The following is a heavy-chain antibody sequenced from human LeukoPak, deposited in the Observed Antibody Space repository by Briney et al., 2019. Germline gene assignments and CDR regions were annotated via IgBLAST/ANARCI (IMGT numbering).Heavy chain of an antibody. Sequence: PGRALRLSCAASGFTFDDYAMHWVRQAPGKGLEWVSGISWNSGSIGYADSVKGRFTISRDNAKNSLYLQMNSLRAEDTALYYCAKDSLPFGVVIIEYYFDYWGQGTLVTVSS. V-gene: IGHV3-9*01. D-gene: IGHD3-3*01. J-gene: IGHJ4*02. CDR1: GFTFDDYA. CDR3: AKDSLPFGVVIIEYYFDY. CDR2: ISWNSGSI.